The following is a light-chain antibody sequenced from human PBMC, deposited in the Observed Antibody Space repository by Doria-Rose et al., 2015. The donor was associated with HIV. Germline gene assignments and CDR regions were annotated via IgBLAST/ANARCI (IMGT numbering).Light chain of an antibody. CDR3: QQAHSFPIT. V-gene: IGKV1-12*01. J-gene: IGKJ5*01. CDR2: TAS. CDR1: QAISNW. Sequence: SVSASVGDRVTITCRASQAISNWLTWHQQKPGKAPRALIYTASTLQSGVPSRFSGSGSETDFTLTISSLQPEDVATYFCQQAHSFPITFGQGTRLEI.